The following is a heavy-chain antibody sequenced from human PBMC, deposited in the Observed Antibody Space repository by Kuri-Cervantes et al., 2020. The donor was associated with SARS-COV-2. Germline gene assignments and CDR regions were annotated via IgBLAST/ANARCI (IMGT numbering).Heavy chain of an antibody. D-gene: IGHD5-18*01. CDR3: ARPIQLWFGTYYGMDV. J-gene: IGHJ6*02. V-gene: IGHV3-33*01. Sequence: GGSLRLSCAASGFTFSSYGMHWVRQAPGKGLEWVAVIWYDGSNKYYADSVKGRFTISRDNSKNTLYLQMNSLRAEDTAVYYCARPIQLWFGTYYGMDVWGQGTTVTVSS. CDR1: GFTFSSYG. CDR2: IWYDGSNK.